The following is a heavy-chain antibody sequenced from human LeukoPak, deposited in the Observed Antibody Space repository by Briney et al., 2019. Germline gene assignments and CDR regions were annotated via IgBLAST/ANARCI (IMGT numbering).Heavy chain of an antibody. CDR2: INPNSGGT. CDR3: ARDRGSSAVQGY. J-gene: IGHJ4*02. D-gene: IGHD2-2*01. CDR1: GYTFTGYY. V-gene: IGHV1-2*02. Sequence: GASVKVSCKASGYTFTGYYMHWVRQAPGQGLEWMGWINPNSGGTNYAQKFQGRVTMTRDTSISTAYMELSSLRSEDTAVYYCARDRGSSAVQGYWGQGTLVTVSS.